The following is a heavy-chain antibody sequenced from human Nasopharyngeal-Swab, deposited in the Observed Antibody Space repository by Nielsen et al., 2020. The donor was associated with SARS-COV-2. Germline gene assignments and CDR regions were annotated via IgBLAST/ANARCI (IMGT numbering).Heavy chain of an antibody. Sequence: SVKVSCKASGGTFSRYAVNWVRQAPGQGLEWMGGILPFIGTTNYAQKFQGRVTLTADESTTTAYMELSSLRSEDTGVYYCPYSGAYYRTIDYWGQGTLVTVSS. V-gene: IGHV1-69*13. D-gene: IGHD3-22*01. CDR2: ILPFIGTT. CDR1: GGTFSRYA. CDR3: PYSGAYYRTIDY. J-gene: IGHJ4*02.